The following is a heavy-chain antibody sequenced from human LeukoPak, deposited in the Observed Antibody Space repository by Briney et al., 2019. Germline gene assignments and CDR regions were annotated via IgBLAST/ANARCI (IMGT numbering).Heavy chain of an antibody. CDR1: GFTFSSYE. Sequence: GGSLRLSCAASGFTFSSYEMNWVRQAPGKGLVWVSYIISSGSTIYYAVSVKGRFTIYRDNAKISLYLKMNSLRAEDTAVYYCARDRRDAFDIWGQGTMVTVSS. CDR3: ARDRRDAFDI. CDR2: IISSGSTI. V-gene: IGHV3-48*03. J-gene: IGHJ3*02. D-gene: IGHD6-6*01.